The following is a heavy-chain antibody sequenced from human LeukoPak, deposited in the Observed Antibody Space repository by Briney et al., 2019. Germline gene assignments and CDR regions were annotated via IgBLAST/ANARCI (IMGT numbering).Heavy chain of an antibody. D-gene: IGHD3-10*01. CDR2: INPNSGGT. CDR1: GYTFTGYY. J-gene: IGHJ4*02. CDR3: TFYGSGSAVDY. V-gene: IGHV1-2*02. Sequence: ASVKVSCKASGYTFTGYYMHWVRQAPGQGLAWMGWINPNSGGTNYAQKFQGRITMTRDTSISTAYMELSRLRSDDTAVYYCTFYGSGSAVDYWGQGTLVTVSS.